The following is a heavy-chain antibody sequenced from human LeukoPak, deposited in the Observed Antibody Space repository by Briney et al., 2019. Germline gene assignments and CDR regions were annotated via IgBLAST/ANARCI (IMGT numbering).Heavy chain of an antibody. J-gene: IGHJ4*02. CDR2: MYSGGST. CDR3: AKVRTGHYFDY. CDR1: GFTFSNAW. Sequence: GGSLRLSCAASGFTFSNAWMSWVRQAPGKGLEWLSLMYSGGSTYYADSVKGRFTISRDNSKNTLYLQMNSLRAEDTAVYYCAKVRTGHYFDYWGQGTLVTVSS. V-gene: IGHV3-66*01. D-gene: IGHD1-1*01.